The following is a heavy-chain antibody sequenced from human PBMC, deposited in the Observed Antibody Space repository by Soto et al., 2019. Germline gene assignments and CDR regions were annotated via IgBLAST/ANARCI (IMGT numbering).Heavy chain of an antibody. J-gene: IGHJ6*02. Sequence: EVQLVETGGGLIQPGGSLRLSCEASGFTVSSNSMSWVRQAPGKGLEWVSVIYSGGSTYYADSVKGRFTISRDNSKNTLYLQMNSLRAEDTAVYYCARFSTTVTTYYYYGMDVWGQGTTVTVSS. D-gene: IGHD4-4*01. CDR3: ARFSTTVTTYYYYGMDV. CDR1: GFTVSSNS. CDR2: IYSGGST. V-gene: IGHV3-53*02.